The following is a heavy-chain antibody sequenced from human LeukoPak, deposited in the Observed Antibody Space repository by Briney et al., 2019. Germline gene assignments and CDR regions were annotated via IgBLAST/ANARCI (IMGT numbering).Heavy chain of an antibody. J-gene: IGHJ4*02. V-gene: IGHV4-4*02. CDR2: IYHSGST. D-gene: IGHD3-22*01. CDR1: GGSISSSNW. CDR3: ARAEVLPDFYDTSGGFDY. Sequence: PSGTLSLTCAVSGGSISSSNWWSWVRQPPGKGLEWIGEIYHSGSTNYNPSLKSRVTISVDKSKNQFSLKLSSVTAADTAVYYCARAEVLPDFYDTSGGFDYWGQGTLVTVSS.